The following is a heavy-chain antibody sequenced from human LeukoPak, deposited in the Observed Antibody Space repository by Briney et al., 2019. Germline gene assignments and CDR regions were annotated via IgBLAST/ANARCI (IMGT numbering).Heavy chain of an antibody. CDR1: GYTFTAYY. J-gene: IGHJ5*02. V-gene: IGHV1-2*02. Sequence: ASVKVSCKTSGYTFTAYYTHWVRQAPGQGLEWMGWINPNSGATNYAQRFQGRVTIASDTSISTAYMELTSLTSDDTAIYYCATEQSLLEWPNWLDAWGQGTLVTVSS. CDR3: ATEQSLLEWPNWLDA. CDR2: INPNSGAT. D-gene: IGHD3-3*01.